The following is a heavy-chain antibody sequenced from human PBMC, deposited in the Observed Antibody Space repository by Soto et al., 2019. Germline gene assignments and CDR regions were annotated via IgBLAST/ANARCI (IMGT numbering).Heavy chain of an antibody. Sequence: GGSLRLSCAASGFTFSSYSMNWVRQAPGKGLEWVSYISSSSSTIYYADSVKGRFTISRDNAKNSLYLQMNSLRSEDTAIYYCATSYGSGSQAFDYWGQGALVTVSS. D-gene: IGHD3-10*01. CDR3: ATSYGSGSQAFDY. V-gene: IGHV3-48*01. J-gene: IGHJ4*02. CDR1: GFTFSSYS. CDR2: ISSSSSTI.